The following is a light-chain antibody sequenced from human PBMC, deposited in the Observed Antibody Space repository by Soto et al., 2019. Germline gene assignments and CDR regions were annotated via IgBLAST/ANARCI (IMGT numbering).Light chain of an antibody. CDR3: SSYGGTNRIKV. Sequence: QSALTQPPSASGSPGQSVTISCTGTSSDVGGYNYVSWYQQHPGKAPKVMMYEVSKRPSGVPDRFSGSKSGHTASLTVSGLQDEDEADYYCSSYGGTNRIKVFGGGTKLTVL. V-gene: IGLV2-8*01. CDR2: EVS. CDR1: SSDVGGYNY. J-gene: IGLJ2*01.